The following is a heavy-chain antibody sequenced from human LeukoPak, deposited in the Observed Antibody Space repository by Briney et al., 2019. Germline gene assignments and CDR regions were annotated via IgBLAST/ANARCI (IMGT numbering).Heavy chain of an antibody. CDR3: ATASLAVVAAKAFGDWFDP. Sequence: SVKVSCKASGGTFSSYAISWVRQAPGQGLEWMGGIIPIFGTANYAQKFQGRVTITADKSTSTAYMELSSLRSEDTAVYYCATASLAVVAAKAFGDWFDPWGQGTLVTVSS. D-gene: IGHD2-15*01. CDR1: GGTFSSYA. V-gene: IGHV1-69*06. J-gene: IGHJ5*02. CDR2: IIPIFGTA.